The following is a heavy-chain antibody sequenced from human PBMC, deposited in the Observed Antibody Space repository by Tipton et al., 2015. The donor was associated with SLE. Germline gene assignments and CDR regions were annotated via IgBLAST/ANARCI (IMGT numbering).Heavy chain of an antibody. V-gene: IGHV4-61*02. CDR3: ARVQSWVTVLGVISPHAFDI. D-gene: IGHD3-3*01. Sequence: TLSLTCTVSGGSITSGSYYWSWIRQPAGKGLEWIGRVYATGSTYYNPSLKSRVSISVDTSKNQFSLKLTSVTAADTAVYYCARVQSWVTVLGVISPHAFDIWGQGTMVTVSS. J-gene: IGHJ3*02. CDR2: VYATGST. CDR1: GGSITSGSYY.